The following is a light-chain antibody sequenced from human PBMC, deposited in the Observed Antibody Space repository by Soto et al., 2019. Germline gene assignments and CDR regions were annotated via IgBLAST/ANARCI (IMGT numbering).Light chain of an antibody. CDR1: HTLLSDSNNKNH. CDR2: WAS. Sequence: DVVMTQSPDSLTVSLGERATINCGSSHTLLSDSNNKNHLAWYQQKAGQPPKLLIYWASTRRPGVPDRFTGSGSGTDFTLTISNQQAEEVAVYYCQQYYSTPPNFGQGTKLEIK. CDR3: QQYYSTPPN. J-gene: IGKJ2*01. V-gene: IGKV4-1*01.